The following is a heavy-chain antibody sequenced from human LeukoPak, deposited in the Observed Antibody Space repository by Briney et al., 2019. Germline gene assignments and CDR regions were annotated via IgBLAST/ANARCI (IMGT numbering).Heavy chain of an antibody. D-gene: IGHD2-15*01. CDR1: GGSFSGYY. CDR2: INHSGST. CDR3: ARVVVVVAASYYYYYYYMDV. V-gene: IGHV4-34*01. Sequence: SETLSLTCAVYGGSFSGYYWSWIRQPPGKGLEWIGEINHSGSTNYNPSLKSRVTISVDTSKNQFSLKLSSVTAADTAVYYRARVVVVVAASYYYYYYYMDVWGKGTTVTVSS. J-gene: IGHJ6*03.